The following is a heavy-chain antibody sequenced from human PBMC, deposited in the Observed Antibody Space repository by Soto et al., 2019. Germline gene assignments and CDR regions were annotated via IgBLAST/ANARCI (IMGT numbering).Heavy chain of an antibody. CDR2: IWYDGSNK. V-gene: IGHV3-33*01. CDR3: ARGLIAARYYYYYGMDV. Sequence: GGSLRLSCAASGFTFSSYGMHWVRQAPGKGLEWVAVIWYDGSNKYYADSVKGRFTISRDNSKNTLYLQMNSLRAEDTAVYYCARGLIAARYYYYYGMDVWGKGTRVTVSS. J-gene: IGHJ6*04. D-gene: IGHD6-6*01. CDR1: GFTFSSYG.